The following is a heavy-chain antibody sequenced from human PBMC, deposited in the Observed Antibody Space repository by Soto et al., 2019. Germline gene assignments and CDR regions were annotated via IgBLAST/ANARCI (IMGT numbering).Heavy chain of an antibody. Sequence: GGSLRLSCAASGFTFSSYSMNWVRQAPGKGLEWVSSISSSSYIYYADSVKGRFTISRDNAKNSLYLQMNSLRAEDTAVYYCARDGQEVRELYYYYYYMDVWGKGTTVTVSS. D-gene: IGHD3-10*01. J-gene: IGHJ6*03. CDR1: GFTFSSYS. V-gene: IGHV3-21*01. CDR3: ARDGQEVRELYYYYYYMDV. CDR2: ISSSSYI.